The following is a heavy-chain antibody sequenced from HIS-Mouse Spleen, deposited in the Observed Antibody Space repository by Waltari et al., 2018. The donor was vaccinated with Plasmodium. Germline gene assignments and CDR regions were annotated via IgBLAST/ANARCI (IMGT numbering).Heavy chain of an antibody. V-gene: IGHV4-39*01. J-gene: IGHJ2*01. CDR3: ARQRSADWYFDL. Sequence: QLQLQESGPGLVKPSETLSLTCTVSGGSISSSSYYWGWIRQPPGKGLEWIGSIDYSGSTYYNPSPKSRVTISVDTSKSQFSLKLSSVTAADTAVYYCARQRSADWYFDLWGRGTRVTVSS. CDR2: IDYSGST. CDR1: GGSISSSSYY.